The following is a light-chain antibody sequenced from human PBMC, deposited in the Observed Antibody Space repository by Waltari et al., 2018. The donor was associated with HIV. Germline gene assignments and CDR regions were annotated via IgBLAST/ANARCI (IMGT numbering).Light chain of an antibody. CDR2: AAS. V-gene: IGKV1-39*01. Sequence: DIQMTQSPSSLSASIGDRVTLTCRASESINKYLNWYQHKPGKAPILLIYAASSLQSGVPSRFSGSGSGTDFTLTINSLQPEDFATYSCQQTYSTPWTFGQGTKVEI. CDR3: QQTYSTPWT. J-gene: IGKJ1*01. CDR1: ESINKY.